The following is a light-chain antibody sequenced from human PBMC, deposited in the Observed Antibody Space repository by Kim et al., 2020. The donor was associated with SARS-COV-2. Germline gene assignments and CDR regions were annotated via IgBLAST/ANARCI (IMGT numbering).Light chain of an antibody. CDR3: QQYGGAPRT. V-gene: IGKV3-20*01. CDR2: GAS. CDR1: QSLSSAY. Sequence: PGDRATLSCRASQSLSSAYIAWYQQKPGQAPRLLVFGASGRATGIPDRFSGSGSGTDFTLSISRLEPEDFAVYYCQQYGGAPRTFGQGTKVDIK. J-gene: IGKJ1*01.